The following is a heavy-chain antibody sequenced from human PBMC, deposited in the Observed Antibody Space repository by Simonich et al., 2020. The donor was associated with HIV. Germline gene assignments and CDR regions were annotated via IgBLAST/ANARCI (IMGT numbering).Heavy chain of an antibody. J-gene: IGHJ4*02. CDR3: ARGWCSGVSCYSFDY. CDR1: GFTFSSYE. CDR2: ISSRESII. Sequence: EVQLVESGGVLVQPGGSLRLSCAASGFTFSSYEMNWVRQAPGKGVEWVSYISSRESIIYYADSVKGRFTISRDNAKNSLYLQMNSLRAEDTAVYYCARGWCSGVSCYSFDYWGQGTLVTVSS. V-gene: IGHV3-48*03. D-gene: IGHD2-15*01.